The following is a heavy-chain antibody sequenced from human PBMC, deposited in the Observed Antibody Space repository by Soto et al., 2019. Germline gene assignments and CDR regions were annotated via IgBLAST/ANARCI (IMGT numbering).Heavy chain of an antibody. J-gene: IGHJ4*02. Sequence: PSETLSLTCAVYGGSFSGYYWSWIRQPPGKGLEWIGEINHSGSTNYNPSLKSRVTISVDTSKNQFSLKLSSVTAADTAVYYCARTSFMITFGGVIVRSHFDYWGQGTLVTVSS. D-gene: IGHD3-16*02. CDR1: GGSFSGYY. CDR3: ARTSFMITFGGVIVRSHFDY. V-gene: IGHV4-34*01. CDR2: INHSGST.